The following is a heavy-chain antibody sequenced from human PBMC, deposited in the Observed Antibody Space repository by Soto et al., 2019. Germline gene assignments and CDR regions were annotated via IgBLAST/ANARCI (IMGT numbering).Heavy chain of an antibody. CDR3: ATDLTRQLAYWLNP. V-gene: IGHV1-2*02. CDR2: INAHSGGT. CDR1: GFSFTGYY. J-gene: IGHJ5*02. D-gene: IGHD3-16*01. Sequence: WASVKVSCKASGFSFTGYYIHWLRQAPGQGLEWMGWINAHSGGTEYAQKFQGRVTLTRDTSIATAYLTLTSLTSDDTALYYCATDLTRQLAYWLNPCGQGTQVTVSS.